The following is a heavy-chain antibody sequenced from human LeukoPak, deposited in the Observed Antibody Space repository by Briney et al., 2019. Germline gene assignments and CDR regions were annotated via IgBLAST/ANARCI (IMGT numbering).Heavy chain of an antibody. Sequence: PGGSLRLSCAASGLTFTNYDMSWVRQAPGKGLEWVSAISGSGGSTFYADSVKGRFAISGDNSKNTLFLQMNSLRAEDTAVYYCAKDTAASHFGDYWGQGTLVTVSS. CDR2: ISGSGGST. D-gene: IGHD2-21*02. J-gene: IGHJ4*02. CDR1: GLTFTNYD. V-gene: IGHV3-23*01. CDR3: AKDTAASHFGDY.